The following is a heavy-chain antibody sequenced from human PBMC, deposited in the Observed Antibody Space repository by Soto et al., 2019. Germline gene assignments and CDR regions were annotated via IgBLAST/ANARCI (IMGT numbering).Heavy chain of an antibody. CDR1: GFTFSSYG. Sequence: GGSLRLSCAASGFTFSSYGMHWVRQAPGKELEWVAVIWYDGSNKYYADSVKVRFTISRDTSKNTLYLQMNSLRAEDSAVYYCAREPDDYSNYDAFDIWGQGTMVTVS. J-gene: IGHJ3*02. V-gene: IGHV3-33*01. CDR3: AREPDDYSNYDAFDI. D-gene: IGHD4-4*01. CDR2: IWYDGSNK.